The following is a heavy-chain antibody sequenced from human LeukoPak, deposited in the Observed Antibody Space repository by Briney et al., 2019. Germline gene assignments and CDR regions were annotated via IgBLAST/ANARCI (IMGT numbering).Heavy chain of an antibody. D-gene: IGHD2-15*01. V-gene: IGHV1-2*02. CDR3: ARVLVVVAATPFGY. CDR1: GYTFTGYY. Sequence: ASVKVSCKASGYTFTGYYMHWVRQAPGQGLEWMGWINPNSGGTNYAQKFQGRVTMTRDTSISTAYVELSRLRSDDTAVYYCARVLVVVAATPFGYWGQGTLVTVSS. CDR2: INPNSGGT. J-gene: IGHJ4*02.